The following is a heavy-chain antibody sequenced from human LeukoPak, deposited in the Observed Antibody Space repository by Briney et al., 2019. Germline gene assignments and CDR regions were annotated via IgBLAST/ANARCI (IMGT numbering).Heavy chain of an antibody. CDR1: GYTFFNYG. D-gene: IGHD3-3*01. CDR2: ISAYDGNT. J-gene: IGHJ4*02. Sequence: SVKVSCKASGYTFFNYGISWVRQAPGQGLEWIGWISAYDGNTNYAQNLQDRVTVTRDISMSTAYMELRSLRSDDTAVYYCGRDGVVTSYYFDYWGQGTLVTVSS. CDR3: GRDGVVTSYYFDY. V-gene: IGHV1-18*01.